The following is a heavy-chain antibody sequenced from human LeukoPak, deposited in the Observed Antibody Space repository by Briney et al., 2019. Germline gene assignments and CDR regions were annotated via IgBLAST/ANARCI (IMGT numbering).Heavy chain of an antibody. D-gene: IGHD5-18*01. V-gene: IGHV4-30-4*01. Sequence: SQTLSLTCTVSGGSISSGDYYWSWIRQPPGKGLEWIGYIYYSGSTYYNPSVKSRVTISVDTSTNQFSLKLSSVAAAVTAVYYCARGGVWLREVDYWGQGTLVTVSS. CDR2: IYYSGST. J-gene: IGHJ4*02. CDR1: GGSISSGDYY. CDR3: ARGGVWLREVDY.